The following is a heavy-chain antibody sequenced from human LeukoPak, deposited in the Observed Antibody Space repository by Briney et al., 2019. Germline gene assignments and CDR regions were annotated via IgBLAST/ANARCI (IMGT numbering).Heavy chain of an antibody. CDR2: INPSGGST. Sequence: GASVKVSCKASGYTFTSYYMHWVRQAPGQGLEWMGIINPSGGSTSYAQKFQGRVTMTRDTSTSTVYMELSSLRSEDTAVYYCARDGSSGWYAGEGAFDIWGQGTMVTVSS. V-gene: IGHV1-46*01. D-gene: IGHD6-19*01. J-gene: IGHJ3*02. CDR3: ARDGSSGWYAGEGAFDI. CDR1: GYTFTSYY.